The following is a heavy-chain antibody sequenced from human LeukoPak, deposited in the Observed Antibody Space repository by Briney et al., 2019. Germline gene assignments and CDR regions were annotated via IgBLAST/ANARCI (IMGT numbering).Heavy chain of an antibody. CDR2: ISGSGGST. J-gene: IGHJ4*02. V-gene: IGHV3-23*01. CDR3: ARAFGASSGYSVDY. CDR1: GFTFSSYA. D-gene: IGHD3-22*01. Sequence: GGSLRLSCAASGFTFSSYAISWVRQAPGKGLEWVSAISGSGGSTYYADSVKGRFTISRDNSKNTLYLQMDSLRAEDTAIYYCARAFGASSGYSVDYWGQGTLVTVSS.